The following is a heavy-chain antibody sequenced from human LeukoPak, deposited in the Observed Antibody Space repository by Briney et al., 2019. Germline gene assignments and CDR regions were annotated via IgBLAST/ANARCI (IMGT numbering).Heavy chain of an antibody. Sequence: GGSLRLSCAASGFTFSGYDMNWVRQAPGKGPEWVSYISSSVSTIDYAESLKGRFTISRDNAKNSLYLQMNSLRAEDTALYHCARVLPYSHALDVWGQGTTVTVS. V-gene: IGHV3-48*03. D-gene: IGHD2-21*01. J-gene: IGHJ6*02. CDR3: ARVLPYSHALDV. CDR1: GFTFSGYD. CDR2: ISSSVSTI.